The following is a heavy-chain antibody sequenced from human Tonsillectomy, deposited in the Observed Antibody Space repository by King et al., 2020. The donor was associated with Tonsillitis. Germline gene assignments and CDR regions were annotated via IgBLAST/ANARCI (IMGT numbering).Heavy chain of an antibody. CDR3: ARTGEWDYYDRRGSSYYYYGMEV. J-gene: IGHJ6*02. V-gene: IGHV1-8*02. Sequence: HVQLVESGAEVKKPGASVKVSCKASGYTFTSHDINWVRQATGQGLEWMGWMNPNSGNTGYAQKFQGRVTMTRNTSIRTAYMELSSLRSEDTAVYYCARTGEWDYYDRRGSSYYYYGMEVWGQGTTVTVPS. D-gene: IGHD3-22*01. CDR1: GYTFTSHD. CDR2: MNPNSGNT.